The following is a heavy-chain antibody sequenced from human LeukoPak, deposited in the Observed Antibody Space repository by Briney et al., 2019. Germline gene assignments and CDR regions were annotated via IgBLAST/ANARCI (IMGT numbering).Heavy chain of an antibody. CDR3: ARVVPAAMWAGLGKQRTGCDY. Sequence: GASVKVSCKASGYTFTSYGISWVRQAPGQGLEWMGWMNPNSGNTGYAQKFQGRVTMTRNTSISTAYMELSSLRSEDTAVYYCARVVPAAMWAGLGKQRTGCDYWGQGTLVTVSS. CDR1: GYTFTSYG. V-gene: IGHV1-8*02. D-gene: IGHD2-2*01. J-gene: IGHJ4*02. CDR2: MNPNSGNT.